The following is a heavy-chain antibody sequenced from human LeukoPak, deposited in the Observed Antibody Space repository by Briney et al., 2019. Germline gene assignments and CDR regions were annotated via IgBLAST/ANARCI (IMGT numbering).Heavy chain of an antibody. J-gene: IGHJ6*02. Sequence: GGSLRLSCAASGFTFSSYAMSWVRQAPGKGLEWVSATSGSGGSTYYADSVKGRFTISRDNSKNTLYLQMNSLRAEDTAVYYCAKALHCSGGSCYFYGYYYYYGMDVWGQGTTVTVSS. D-gene: IGHD2-15*01. V-gene: IGHV3-23*01. CDR1: GFTFSSYA. CDR3: AKALHCSGGSCYFYGYYYYYGMDV. CDR2: TSGSGGST.